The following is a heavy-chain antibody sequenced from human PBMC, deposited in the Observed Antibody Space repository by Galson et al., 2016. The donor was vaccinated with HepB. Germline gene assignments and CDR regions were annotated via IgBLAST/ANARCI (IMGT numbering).Heavy chain of an antibody. Sequence: SVKVSCKASGGTFSTTAITWVRQAPGQGLEWMGGITPLFRTPNYAQRFQGRITITADESTNTVHMELSGLRSDDTAVYYCARPRSTFYNNFRQYYYAMDVWGQGTTVTVSS. CDR2: ITPLFRTP. CDR3: ARPRSTFYNNFRQYYYAMDV. D-gene: IGHD4-11*01. J-gene: IGHJ6*02. V-gene: IGHV1-69*13. CDR1: GGTFSTTA.